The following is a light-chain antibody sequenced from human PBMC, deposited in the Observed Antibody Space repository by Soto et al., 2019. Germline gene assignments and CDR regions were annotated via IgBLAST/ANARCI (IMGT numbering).Light chain of an antibody. CDR3: HQFGSSPWT. CDR2: GAS. J-gene: IGKJ1*01. CDR1: QSVSSTY. V-gene: IGKV3-20*01. Sequence: EIVLTQSPGTLSLSPGERATLSCRASQSVSSTYLDWYEQKPGQAPRLLIYGASSRATGIPDRFSGSGSGTDFTLTISRVEPEDFAVFFCHQFGSSPWTFGQGTKVEIK.